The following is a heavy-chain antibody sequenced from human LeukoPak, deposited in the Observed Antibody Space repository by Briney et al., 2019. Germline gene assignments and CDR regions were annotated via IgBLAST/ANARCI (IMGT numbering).Heavy chain of an antibody. Sequence: SGGSLRLSCAASGFTFSSYGMSWVRQAPGKGLEWVSAISGSGGSTYYADSGKGRFTISRDNSKNTLYLQMTSLRAEDTAVYYCARVDSYGPGDYWDQGTLVTVSS. D-gene: IGHD5-18*01. CDR1: GFTFSSYG. V-gene: IGHV3-23*01. CDR3: ARVDSYGPGDY. J-gene: IGHJ4*02. CDR2: ISGSGGST.